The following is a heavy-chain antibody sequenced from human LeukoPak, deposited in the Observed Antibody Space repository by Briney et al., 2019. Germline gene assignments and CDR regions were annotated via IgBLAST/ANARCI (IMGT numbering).Heavy chain of an antibody. J-gene: IGHJ4*02. Sequence: QPGGSLRLSCAASGFTLTSYAMSWVHQAPGKGLQWVSLIFGRGGNTYYADSVKGRFTISRDNSKNTLSLQMNSLRAEDTAVYFCAKGSGDSCFSPLDSWGQGTLVTVSS. D-gene: IGHD2-15*01. CDR1: GFTLTSYA. V-gene: IGHV3-23*01. CDR2: IFGRGGNT. CDR3: AKGSGDSCFSPLDS.